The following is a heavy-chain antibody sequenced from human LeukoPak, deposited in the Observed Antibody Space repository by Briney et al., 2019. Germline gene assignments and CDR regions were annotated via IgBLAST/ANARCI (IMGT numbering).Heavy chain of an antibody. CDR2: TYYRSKWHN. CDR1: GDSVSSNTAV. Sequence: SQTLSLTCAISGDSVSSNTAVWNWIRQSPSRGLEWLGRTYYRSKWHNDYAISVKSRITINPDTSKNQFSLQLNSVTPEDTAVYYCATVRPPGAFHIWGQGAMVTVSS. J-gene: IGHJ3*02. CDR3: ATVRPPGAFHI. V-gene: IGHV6-1*01. D-gene: IGHD6-25*01.